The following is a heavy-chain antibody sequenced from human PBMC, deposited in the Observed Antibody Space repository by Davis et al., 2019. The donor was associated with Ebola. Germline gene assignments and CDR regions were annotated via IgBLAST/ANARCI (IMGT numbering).Heavy chain of an antibody. CDR2: INWDEKAK. D-gene: IGHD7-27*01. V-gene: IGHV3-7*03. Sequence: GASLKTSCAAFGSTFSTSWMGWVRQPPGKGLEWVATINWDEKAKYYVDSVRGRFTISRDNGKNSLYLQMNRLSAEDTAIYFCVRLNWGSADRWGRGTLVTVSS. CDR3: VRLNWGSADR. J-gene: IGHJ5*02. CDR1: GSTFSTSW.